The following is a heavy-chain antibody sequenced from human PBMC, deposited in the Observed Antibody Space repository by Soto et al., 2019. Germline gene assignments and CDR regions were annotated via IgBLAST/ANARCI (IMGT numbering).Heavy chain of an antibody. Sequence: SETLSLTCTVSGASISGFYWSWIRKSAGKGLEWIGRIYATGTTDYNPSLKSRVMISLDMSRNQFSLNLNSVTAADTAVYYCARRGGTVFGVAFDSWGQGTLVTVSS. J-gene: IGHJ4*02. CDR3: ARRGGTVFGVAFDS. V-gene: IGHV4-4*07. CDR2: IYATGTT. CDR1: GASISGFY. D-gene: IGHD3-3*01.